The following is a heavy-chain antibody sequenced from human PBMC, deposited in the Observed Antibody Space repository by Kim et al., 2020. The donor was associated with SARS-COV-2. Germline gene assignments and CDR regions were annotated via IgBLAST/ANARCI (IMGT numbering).Heavy chain of an antibody. CDR2: RGGT. D-gene: IGHD4-17*01. CDR3: ARGGADY. Sequence: RGGTNYTQKVQDRVTMTRDTSISTAYMELSRLRSDDTAVYYCARGGADYWGQGTLVTVSS. V-gene: IGHV1-2*02. J-gene: IGHJ4*02.